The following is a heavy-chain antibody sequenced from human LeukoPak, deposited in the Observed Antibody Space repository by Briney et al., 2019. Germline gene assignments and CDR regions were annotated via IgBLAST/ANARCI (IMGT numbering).Heavy chain of an antibody. D-gene: IGHD3-10*01. Sequence: PGRSLRLSCAASGFTFSSYAMHCVREAPGKGLEWVAVISYDGSNKYYADSVKGRFTISRDNSKNTLYLQMNSLRAEDTAVYYCARGRSDAFDIWGQGTMVTVSS. CDR2: ISYDGSNK. V-gene: IGHV3-30-3*01. CDR1: GFTFSSYA. J-gene: IGHJ3*02. CDR3: ARGRSDAFDI.